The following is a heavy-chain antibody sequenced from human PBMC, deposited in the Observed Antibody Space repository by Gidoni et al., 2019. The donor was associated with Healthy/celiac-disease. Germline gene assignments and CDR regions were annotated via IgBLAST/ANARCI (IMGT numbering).Heavy chain of an antibody. V-gene: IGHV1-69*06. CDR3: AAVVRSTVVSPEDY. D-gene: IGHD4-17*01. Sequence: QVQLVQSGAEVKKPGSSVKVSCKASGGTFKSYAISWVRQAPGQGLEWMGGIIPIFGTEKYAQKFQGRVTITADKSTSTAYMELSSRRSEDTAVYYCAAVVRSTVVSPEDYWGQGTLVTVSS. CDR2: IIPIFGTE. CDR1: GGTFKSYA. J-gene: IGHJ4*02.